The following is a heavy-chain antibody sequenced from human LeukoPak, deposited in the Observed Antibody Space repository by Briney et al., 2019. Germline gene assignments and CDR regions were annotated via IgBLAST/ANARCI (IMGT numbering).Heavy chain of an antibody. V-gene: IGHV1-69*05. CDR1: GGTFGNYA. D-gene: IGHD1-14*01. Sequence: SVKVSFKASGGTFGNYAISWVRQAPGHGLEWMGGIIPIYGTRHYAQKFQGRVTITTDEPTSSVYMAVHNLRSDDTAVYYYARAKHPADNNIVLTPYYYHMDVWGKCTTVTVS. CDR3: ARAKHPADNNIVLTPYYYHMDV. J-gene: IGHJ6*03. CDR2: IIPIYGTR.